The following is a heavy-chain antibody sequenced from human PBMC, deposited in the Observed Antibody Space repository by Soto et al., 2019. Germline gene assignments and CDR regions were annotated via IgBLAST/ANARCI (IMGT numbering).Heavy chain of an antibody. CDR3: ARDKITGLFDY. D-gene: IGHD2-8*02. CDR2: INHSGST. Sequence: PSETLSLTCTVSGGSICSYYWSWIRQHPGKGLEWIGEINHSGSTNYNPSLKSRVTISVDTSKNQFSLKLTSVTAADTAVYYCARDKITGLFDYWGQGTLVTVSS. CDR1: GGSICSYY. V-gene: IGHV4-34*01. J-gene: IGHJ4*02.